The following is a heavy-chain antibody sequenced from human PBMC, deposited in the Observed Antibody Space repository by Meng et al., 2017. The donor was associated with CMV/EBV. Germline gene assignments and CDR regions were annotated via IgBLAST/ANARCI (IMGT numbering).Heavy chain of an antibody. CDR3: ARSPTNQEDSSSWYSLFQDWFDP. D-gene: IGHD6-13*01. J-gene: IGHJ5*02. Sequence: ASVQVSCKASGYTFTGYYMHWVRQAPGQGLEWMGWINPDSGGTNYAQKFQGRVTMTRDTSISTAYMELSRLRSDDTAVYYCARSPTNQEDSSSWYSLFQDWFDPWGQGTLVTVSS. V-gene: IGHV1-2*02. CDR1: GYTFTGYY. CDR2: INPDSGGT.